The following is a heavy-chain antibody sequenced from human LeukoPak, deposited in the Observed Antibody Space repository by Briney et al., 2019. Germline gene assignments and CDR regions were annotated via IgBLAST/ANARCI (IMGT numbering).Heavy chain of an antibody. CDR1: GYTFTNYY. D-gene: IGHD3-10*01. Sequence: ASVKVSCKASGYTFTNYYMHWVRQAPGQGLEWMGIINPSGGSTSYAQKFQGRVTMTRDTSTSTVYMELSSLRSEDTAVYYCARKSRYGSGSSLFDYWGQGTLVTVSS. CDR2: INPSGGST. J-gene: IGHJ4*02. V-gene: IGHV1-46*01. CDR3: ARKSRYGSGSSLFDY.